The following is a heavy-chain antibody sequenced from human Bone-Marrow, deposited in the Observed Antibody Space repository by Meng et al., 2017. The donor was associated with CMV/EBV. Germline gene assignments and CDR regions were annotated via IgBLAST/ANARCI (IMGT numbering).Heavy chain of an antibody. CDR3: ARLYYYDSNGYYSGDY. Sequence: SVKVSCKASGGTFSSYTISWVRQAPGQGLEWMGRIIPIVGIANYAQRFQGRVTITADKSTSTAYMELTSLRSEDTAVYYCARLYYYDSNGYYSGDYWGQGTLATVPS. D-gene: IGHD3-22*01. J-gene: IGHJ4*02. CDR1: GGTFSSYT. CDR2: IIPIVGIA. V-gene: IGHV1-69*02.